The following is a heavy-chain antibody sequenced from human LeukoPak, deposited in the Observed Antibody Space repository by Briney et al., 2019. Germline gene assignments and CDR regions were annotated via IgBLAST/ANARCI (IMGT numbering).Heavy chain of an antibody. V-gene: IGHV3-48*03. J-gene: IGHJ3*02. Sequence: GGSLRLTCTASGFTVSSNEMIWVRQAPGKGLEWVSFISSGGGTTYYADSVKGRFTISRDNAGKSLYLEMNNLRAEDTAFYYCARDALINGAFYIWGQGTMVTVSS. CDR2: ISSGGGTT. D-gene: IGHD2-8*01. CDR1: GFTVSSNE. CDR3: ARDALINGAFYI.